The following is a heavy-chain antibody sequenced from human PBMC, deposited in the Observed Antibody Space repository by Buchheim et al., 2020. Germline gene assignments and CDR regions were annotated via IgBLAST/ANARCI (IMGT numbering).Heavy chain of an antibody. CDR3: ARGYRFAYYFDY. J-gene: IGHJ4*02. D-gene: IGHD3-16*01. CDR1: GDPITSGPYS. Sequence: QLQLQESDSGLVKPSQTLSLTCAVFGDPITSGPYSWSWVRQRPGKGLEWIGYTYHSGSPNYNPSLKSRVIISVDKSKNQFSLNLRSMTAADTAVYYCARGYRFAYYFDYWGQGTL. V-gene: IGHV4-30-2*01. CDR2: TYHSGSP.